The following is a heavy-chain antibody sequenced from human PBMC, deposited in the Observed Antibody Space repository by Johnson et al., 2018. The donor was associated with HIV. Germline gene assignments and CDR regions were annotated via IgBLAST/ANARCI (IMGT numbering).Heavy chain of an antibody. V-gene: IGHV3-30*04. CDR3: AREADIVVVVAATRGAFDI. J-gene: IGHJ3*02. CDR2: ISYDGSNK. D-gene: IGHD2-15*01. CDR1: GFTFSSYA. Sequence: QVQLVESGGGVVQPGRSLRLSCAASGFTFSSYAIHWVRQAPGKGLEWVAVISYDGSNKYYADSVKGRFTISRDNSKNTLYLQMNSLRAEDTAVYYCAREADIVVVVAATRGAFDIWGQGTMVTVSS.